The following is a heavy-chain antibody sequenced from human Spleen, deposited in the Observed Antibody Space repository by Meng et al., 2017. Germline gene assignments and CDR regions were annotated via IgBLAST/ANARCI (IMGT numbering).Heavy chain of an antibody. CDR2: CIAGSGQT. Sequence: QVQLVQSGAEVKKPGASVRISCKASGYTFTTYTIQWARQAPGQGLEWRGWCIAGSGQTKYSQKLQGRVAITRDTSASTVYMDLSSLISEDTAVYYCARDPTGVGYFDYWGHGSLVTVSS. CDR1: GYTFTTYT. V-gene: IGHV1-3*01. J-gene: IGHJ4*01. CDR3: ARDPTGVGYFDY. D-gene: IGHD3-22*01.